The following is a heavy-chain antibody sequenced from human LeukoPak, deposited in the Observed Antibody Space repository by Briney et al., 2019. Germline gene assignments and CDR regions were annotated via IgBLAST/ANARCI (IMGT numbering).Heavy chain of an antibody. D-gene: IGHD2-2*01. V-gene: IGHV4-59*01. CDR2: IYYSGST. J-gene: IGHJ4*02. CDR3: ARAGGYCSSTSCEFDY. CDR1: GVSISNYY. Sequence: SETLSLTCTVSGVSISNYYWSWIRQPPGKGLEWIGYIYYSGSTNYNPSLKSRVTISVDTSKNQFSLRLSSVTAADTVVYYCARAGGYCSSTSCEFDYWGQGTLVTVSS.